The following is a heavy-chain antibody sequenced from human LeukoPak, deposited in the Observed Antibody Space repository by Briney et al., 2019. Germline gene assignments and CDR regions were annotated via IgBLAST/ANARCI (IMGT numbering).Heavy chain of an antibody. Sequence: GGSLRLSCAASGFTFSSYAMSWVRQAPGKGLEWVSAISGSGGSTYYADSVKGRFTISRDNSKNTLYLQMNSLRAEDTAVYYCAKCRDSSGYYYEGFDYWGQGTLVTVTS. V-gene: IGHV3-23*01. CDR1: GFTFSSYA. J-gene: IGHJ4*02. CDR2: ISGSGGST. D-gene: IGHD3-22*01. CDR3: AKCRDSSGYYYEGFDY.